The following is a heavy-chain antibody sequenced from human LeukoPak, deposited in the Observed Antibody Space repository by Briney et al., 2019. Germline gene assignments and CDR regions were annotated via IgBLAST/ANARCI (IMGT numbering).Heavy chain of an antibody. CDR1: GFSFSDYT. CDR3: ARGSGNAFDI. V-gene: IGHV3-30*04. CDR2: ISYDGSKK. J-gene: IGHJ3*02. Sequence: GGSLRLSCAASGFSFSDYTMHWVRQAPGKGLEWVAMISYDGSKKYYADSVKGRFSISRDNSKNTLYLQMNSLRAEDTAVYYCARGSGNAFDIWGQGTLVTVS.